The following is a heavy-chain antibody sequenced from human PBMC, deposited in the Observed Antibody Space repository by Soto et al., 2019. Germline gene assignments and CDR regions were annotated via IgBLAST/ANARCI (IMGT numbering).Heavy chain of an antibody. CDR3: ARDGRDCADGTCYFHH. CDR2: ISSSSSLI. CDR1: GFTFNRNG. J-gene: IGHJ1*01. D-gene: IGHD2-8*01. V-gene: IGHV3-48*02. Sequence: PGGSLRLSCAASGFTFNRNGVNWVRQAPGKGLEWVSYISSSSSLIYYADSVKGRLIISRDNAKNSLYLQMNSLRDEDTAVYYCARDGRDCADGTCYFHHWGQGTLVTVSS.